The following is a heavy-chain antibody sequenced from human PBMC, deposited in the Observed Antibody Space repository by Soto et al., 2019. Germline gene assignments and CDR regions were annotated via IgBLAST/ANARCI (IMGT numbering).Heavy chain of an antibody. CDR1: GFTFSRYW. CDR2: ISSYGSDT. J-gene: IGHJ6*02. D-gene: IGHD3-16*01. Sequence: EVQLVESGRGLVLPGGYLRLSCAASGFTFSRYWMHWVRQAPGKGLVWVSRISSYGSDTHYADSVKGRFTISRDNAKNTLYLQMNSLRADDTAVYYCASNYAYAEGYYWYGIDVWGQGTTVTVSS. V-gene: IGHV3-74*01. CDR3: ASNYAYAEGYYWYGIDV.